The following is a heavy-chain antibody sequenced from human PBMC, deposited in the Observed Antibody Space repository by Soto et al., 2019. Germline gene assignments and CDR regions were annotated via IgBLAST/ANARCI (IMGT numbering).Heavy chain of an antibody. CDR1: VGSISSGGYY. V-gene: IGHV4-31*03. CDR3: ARPEELHSLDY. D-gene: IGHD3-10*01. Sequence: SETLSLTCTVSVGSISSGGYYWSWIRQHPGKGLEWIGYIYYSGSTYYNPSLKSRVTISVDTSKNQFSLKLSSVTAADTAAYYCARPEELHSLDYWGQGKLVTVSS. CDR2: IYYSGST. J-gene: IGHJ4*02.